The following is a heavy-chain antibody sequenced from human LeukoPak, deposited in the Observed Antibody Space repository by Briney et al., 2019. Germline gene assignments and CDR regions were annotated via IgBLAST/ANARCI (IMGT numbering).Heavy chain of an antibody. V-gene: IGHV3-48*03. CDR2: ISSSGSTI. CDR1: GFNFSSYE. CDR3: ARDAFKIDI. Sequence: GGSLRLSCAASGFNFSSYEMNWVRQAPGKGLEWVSYISSSGSTIYYADSVKGRFTISRDNAKNSLYLQMNSLRAEDTAVYYCARDAFKIDIWGQGTMVTDSS. J-gene: IGHJ3*02.